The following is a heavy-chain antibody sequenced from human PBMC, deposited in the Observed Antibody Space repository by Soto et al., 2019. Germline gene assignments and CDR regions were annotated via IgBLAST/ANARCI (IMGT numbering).Heavy chain of an antibody. CDR2: IWYDGSNT. D-gene: IGHD6-6*01. CDR3: AKFPAIEYSSSSGFDWFDP. J-gene: IGHJ5*02. CDR1: GFTFSSYC. Sequence: PGVSLRLSCAASGFTFSSYCMHWVRQAPGKGLEWVAVIWYDGSNTYYADSVKGRFTISRDNSKNTLYLQMNSLRAEDTAVYYCAKFPAIEYSSSSGFDWFDPWGQGTLVTVSS. V-gene: IGHV3-33*06.